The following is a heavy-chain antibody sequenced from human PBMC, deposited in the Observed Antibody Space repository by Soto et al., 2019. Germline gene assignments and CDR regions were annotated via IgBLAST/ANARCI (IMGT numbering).Heavy chain of an antibody. CDR1: GGTFSSYT. V-gene: IGHV1-69*12. D-gene: IGHD5-18*01. CDR3: ARGNHRWIQMWYFDL. Sequence: QVQLVQSGAEVKKPGSSVTVSCKASGGTFSSYTISWVRQAPGQGLEWMGGIIPIFGTANYAQKFQGRVTITAAESTRTAYMELSSLRSEDTAVYYCARGNHRWIQMWYFDLWGRGTLVTVSS. CDR2: IIPIFGTA. J-gene: IGHJ2*01.